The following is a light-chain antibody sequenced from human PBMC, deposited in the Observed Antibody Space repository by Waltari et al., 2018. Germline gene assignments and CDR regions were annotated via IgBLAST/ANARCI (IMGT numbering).Light chain of an antibody. J-gene: IGLJ7*01. Sequence: SYDLTQPLSVSVALGQTARITCGGNNIGGKNVHWYQQKPGQAPLLVIYRDKNRPSRIPELVSGSNSENTATLTITGAQGADEADYYCQVWDSSTAVFGGGTQLTVL. CDR3: QVWDSSTAV. CDR2: RDK. V-gene: IGLV3-9*01. CDR1: NIGGKN.